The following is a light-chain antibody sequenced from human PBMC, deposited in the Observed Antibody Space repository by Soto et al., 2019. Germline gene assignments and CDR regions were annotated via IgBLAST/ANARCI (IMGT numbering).Light chain of an antibody. CDR2: WAS. V-gene: IGKV4-1*01. Sequence: DIVMTQSPDSLAVSLGERATINCKSSQSVLYSSNNKNFLAWYQQKPEQPPKLLIYWASTRESGVPDRFSGSGSGTDFTLTISSLQAEDVAVYYCQHYYSTPPTFGQGTKVEIK. CDR1: QSVLYSSNNKNF. CDR3: QHYYSTPPT. J-gene: IGKJ1*01.